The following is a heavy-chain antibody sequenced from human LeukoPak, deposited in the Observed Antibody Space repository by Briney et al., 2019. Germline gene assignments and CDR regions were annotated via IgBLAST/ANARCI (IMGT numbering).Heavy chain of an antibody. J-gene: IGHJ3*02. CDR3: ARDRDRFWNDANDAFDI. V-gene: IGHV3-74*01. Sequence: GGSLRLSCAASGFTFSSYWMHWVRQAPGKGLVCVSRINSDGSSTSYADSVKGRFTISRDNAKNTLYLQMNSLRAEDTAVYYCARDRDRFWNDANDAFDIWGQGTMVAVSS. CDR1: GFTFSSYW. CDR2: INSDGSST. D-gene: IGHD1-1*01.